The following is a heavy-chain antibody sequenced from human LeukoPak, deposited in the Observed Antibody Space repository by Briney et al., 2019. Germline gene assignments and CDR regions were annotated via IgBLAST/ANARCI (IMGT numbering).Heavy chain of an antibody. CDR1: GGSISSYY. J-gene: IGHJ3*02. Sequence: SETLSLTCTVSGGSISSYYWSWIRQPAGKGLEWIGYIYYSGRTNYNPSLKSRVTISVDTSKNQFSLRLSSVTAADTAVYYCASRTILGAFDIWGQGTMVTVSS. CDR2: IYYSGRT. CDR3: ASRTILGAFDI. V-gene: IGHV4-59*01. D-gene: IGHD7-27*01.